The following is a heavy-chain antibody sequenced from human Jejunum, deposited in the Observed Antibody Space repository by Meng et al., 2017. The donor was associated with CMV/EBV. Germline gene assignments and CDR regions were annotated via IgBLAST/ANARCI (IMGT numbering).Heavy chain of an antibody. D-gene: IGHD4-11*01. CDR1: GFDFDNDA. J-gene: IGHJ4*02. V-gene: IGHV3-9*01. CDR3: VRDNDYTNYV. CDR2: ITWNSDNI. Sequence: SCAASGFDFDNDAMHWVRQAPGKGLEWVAGITWNSDNIDYADSVKGRFTISRDNTKNLLYLQMTSLRAEDTAVYYCVRDNDYTNYVWGQGTLVTVSS.